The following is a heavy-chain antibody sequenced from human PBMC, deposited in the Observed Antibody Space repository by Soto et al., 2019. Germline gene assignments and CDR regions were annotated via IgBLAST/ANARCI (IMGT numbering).Heavy chain of an antibody. V-gene: IGHV3-23*01. CDR3: AKDPPSPWTANWVDP. CDR2: ISSSGGSR. J-gene: IGHJ5*02. D-gene: IGHD1-1*01. Sequence: EEQVSESGGALVQPGGSLRLSCAASGFNFNTFAMSWIRQAPGKGLEWVSHISSSGGSRDDADSVRGRFTISRDNSKNVLFLKMNSLRADDTATYYCAKDPPSPWTANWVDPWGKGTLVTVSS. CDR1: GFNFNTFA.